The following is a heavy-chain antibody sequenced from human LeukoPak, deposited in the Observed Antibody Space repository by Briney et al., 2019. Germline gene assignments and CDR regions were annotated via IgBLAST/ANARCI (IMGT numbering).Heavy chain of an antibody. Sequence: SETLSLTCAVSGGSISSGGYSWSWIRQPPGKGLEWIGYIYYSGSTNYNPSLKSRVTISVDTSKNQFSLKLSSVTAADTAVYYCARWPISDYWGQGTLVTVSS. V-gene: IGHV4-61*08. D-gene: IGHD3-3*01. CDR1: GGSISSGGYS. J-gene: IGHJ4*02. CDR3: ARWPISDY. CDR2: IYYSGST.